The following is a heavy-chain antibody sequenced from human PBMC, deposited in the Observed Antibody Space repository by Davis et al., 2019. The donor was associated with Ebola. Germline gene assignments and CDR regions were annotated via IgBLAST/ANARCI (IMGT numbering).Heavy chain of an antibody. CDR3: TSTSGRDDY. V-gene: IGHV3-23*01. CDR1: GFAFNTYA. Sequence: PGGSLRLSCAASGFAFNTYAMTWVRQPPGKGLNWVSTISGSDAGTYYADSVKGRFTISRDNSKNMLYLQMNSLKTEDTAVYYCTSTSGRDDYWGQGTLVTVSS. D-gene: IGHD2-2*01. J-gene: IGHJ4*02. CDR2: ISGSDAGT.